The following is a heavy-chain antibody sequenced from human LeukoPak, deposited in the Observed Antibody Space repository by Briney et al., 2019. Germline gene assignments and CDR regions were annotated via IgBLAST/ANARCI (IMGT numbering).Heavy chain of an antibody. Sequence: GESLKISRQASGYRFTTDYIGWVRQMPGKGLEWMGIIYPGDSDTRYSPSFQGQVTISADKSISTAYLQSGSLKASDTAIYYCTRSRANYDILTGYFDYWGQGTLVTVSS. D-gene: IGHD3-9*01. V-gene: IGHV5-51*01. CDR1: GYRFTTDY. J-gene: IGHJ4*02. CDR2: IYPGDSDT. CDR3: TRSRANYDILTGYFDY.